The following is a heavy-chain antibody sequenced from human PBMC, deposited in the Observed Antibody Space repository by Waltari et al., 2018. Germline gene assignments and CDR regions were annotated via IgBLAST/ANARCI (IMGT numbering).Heavy chain of an antibody. Sequence: QVQLVQSGAEVKKPGSSVKVSCKASGGTFSSYAISWVRQAPGQGLEWMGGIIPIFGTANYAQKFQGRVTITADESMSTAYMELSSLRSEDTAVYYCASSPSYGEFPFFDYWGQGTLVTVSS. CDR1: GGTFSSYA. CDR2: IIPIFGTA. J-gene: IGHJ4*02. CDR3: ASSPSYGEFPFFDY. D-gene: IGHD4-17*01. V-gene: IGHV1-69*13.